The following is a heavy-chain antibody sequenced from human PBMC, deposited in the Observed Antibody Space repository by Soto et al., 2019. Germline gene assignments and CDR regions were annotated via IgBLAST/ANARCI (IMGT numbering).Heavy chain of an antibody. D-gene: IGHD5-12*01. CDR2: ISGSGGST. V-gene: IGHV3-23*01. CDR1: GFTFSSYG. J-gene: IGHJ4*01. Sequence: GGSLRLSCAASGFTFSSYGMSWVRQAPGKGLEWVSGISGSGGSTYYADSVKGRFTISRDNSKNTLYLQMNSLRAEDTAVYYCAKTLNGYHFFFYYCGHGSLAIVSS. CDR3: AKTLNGYHFFFYY.